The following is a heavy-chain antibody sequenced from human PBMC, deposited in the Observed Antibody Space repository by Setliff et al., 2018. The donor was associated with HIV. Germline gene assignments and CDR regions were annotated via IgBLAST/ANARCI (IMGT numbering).Heavy chain of an antibody. CDR1: GYTFTTYD. Sequence: ASVKVSCKASGYTFTTYDINWVRQATGQGLEWMGWMNPNSGNTGYAERFQGRVTMTRDTSISTVYMELSSLRSEDTAVYYCVRGAWYTSGWYSSRYLDVWGKGTTVTVSS. J-gene: IGHJ6*03. V-gene: IGHV1-8*02. D-gene: IGHD6-19*01. CDR2: MNPNSGNT. CDR3: VRGAWYTSGWYSSRYLDV.